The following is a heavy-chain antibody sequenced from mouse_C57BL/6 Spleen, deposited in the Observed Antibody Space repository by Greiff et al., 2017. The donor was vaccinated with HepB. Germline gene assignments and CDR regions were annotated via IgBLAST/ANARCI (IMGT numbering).Heavy chain of an antibody. D-gene: IGHD4-1*01. CDR3: AGRNYFDY. V-gene: IGHV1-26*01. Sequence: EVQLQQSGPELVKPGASVKISCKASGYTFTDYYMNWVKQSHGKSLEWIGDINPNNGGTSYNQKFKGKATLTVDKSSSTAYMELRSLTSEDSAVYYCAGRNYFDYWGQSTTLTVSS. CDR1: GYTFTDYY. J-gene: IGHJ2*01. CDR2: INPNNGGT.